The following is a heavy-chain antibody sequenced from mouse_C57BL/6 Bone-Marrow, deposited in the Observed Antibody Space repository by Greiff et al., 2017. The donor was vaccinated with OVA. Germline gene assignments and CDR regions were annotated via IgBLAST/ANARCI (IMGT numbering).Heavy chain of an antibody. D-gene: IGHD1-1*01. CDR3: ARPHLKYYGSRFYAMDY. J-gene: IGHJ4*01. Sequence: VQLQQPGTELVKPGASVKLSCKASGYTFTSYWMHWVKQRPGQGLEWIGNINPSNGGTNYNEKFKSKATLTVDKSSSTAYMQLSSLTSEDSAVYYCARPHLKYYGSRFYAMDYWGQGTSVTVSS. V-gene: IGHV1-53*01. CDR1: GYTFTSYW. CDR2: INPSNGGT.